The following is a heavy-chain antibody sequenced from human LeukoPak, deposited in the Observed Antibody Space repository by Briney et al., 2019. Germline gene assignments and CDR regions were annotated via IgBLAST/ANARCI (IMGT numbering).Heavy chain of an antibody. CDR2: ISSGSTSI. J-gene: IGHJ5*02. CDR1: GFSFNSYS. CDR3: ARVTGTTAGDH. D-gene: IGHD1-1*01. Sequence: PGGSLRVSCAASGFSFNSYSMDWVRQAPGKGLEWVSSISSGSTSIYYADSVKGRFTISRDNAKNSLYLQMNSLRAEDTAVYYCARVTGTTAGDHWGQGTLVSVSS. V-gene: IGHV3-21*01.